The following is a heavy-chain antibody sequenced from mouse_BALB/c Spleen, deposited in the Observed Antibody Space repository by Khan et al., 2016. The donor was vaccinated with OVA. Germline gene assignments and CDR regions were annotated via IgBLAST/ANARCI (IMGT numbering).Heavy chain of an antibody. CDR3: ASELIHYSTLDY. CDR1: GYSITSDYA. V-gene: IGHV3-2*02. Sequence: EVQLQESGPGLVKPSQSLSLTCTVTGYSITSDYAWNWIRQFPGNKLEWMGYISYSGSTTYNPSLKSRISITRDTSKDQSFLQLKSVTSEDSATYCCASELIHYSTLDYWGQGSSITVSS. D-gene: IGHD4-1*01. CDR2: ISYSGST. J-gene: IGHJ4*01.